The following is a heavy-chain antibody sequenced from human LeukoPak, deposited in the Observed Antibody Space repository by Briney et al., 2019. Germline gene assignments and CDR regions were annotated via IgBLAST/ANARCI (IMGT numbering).Heavy chain of an antibody. V-gene: IGHV3-73*01. CDR2: IRSKANSYAT. J-gene: IGHJ4*02. D-gene: IGHD1-20*01. CDR1: GFTFSGSA. Sequence: QPGGSLRLSCAAAGFTFSGSAMHWVRQASGKGLEWVGRIRSKANSYATAYAASVKGRFTISRDDSKNTAYLQMNSLKTEDTAVYYCTRHLTGFDYWGQGTLVTVSS. CDR3: TRHLTGFDY.